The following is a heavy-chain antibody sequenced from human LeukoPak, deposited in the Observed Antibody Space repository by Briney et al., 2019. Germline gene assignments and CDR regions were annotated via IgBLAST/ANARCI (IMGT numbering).Heavy chain of an antibody. CDR3: ARDGVAGTYYFDY. Sequence: ASVKVSCKASGYTFTTYYMHWVRQAPGHRLEWMGMISPSGGSTSYPQKFQGRVTMTRDTSTSTVYMELSSLISEDTAMYFCARDGVAGTYYFDYWGQGTLVTVSS. V-gene: IGHV1-46*01. CDR1: GYTFTTYY. J-gene: IGHJ4*02. CDR2: ISPSGGST. D-gene: IGHD6-19*01.